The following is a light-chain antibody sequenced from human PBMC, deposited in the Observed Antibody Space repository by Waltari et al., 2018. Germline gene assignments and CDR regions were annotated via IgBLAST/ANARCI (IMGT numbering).Light chain of an antibody. CDR2: EDS. CDR3: CSYAGGYTHVV. J-gene: IGLJ2*01. CDR1: SRDVGTYTL. Sequence: QSALTQPASVSGSPGPSLHISCIATSRDVGTYTLVSGYQQPPGKAPKVVIYEDSKRPSGVSNRFSGSKSGNTASLTISGLQAEDEADYHCCSYAGGYTHVVFGGGTKLTVL. V-gene: IGLV2-23*01.